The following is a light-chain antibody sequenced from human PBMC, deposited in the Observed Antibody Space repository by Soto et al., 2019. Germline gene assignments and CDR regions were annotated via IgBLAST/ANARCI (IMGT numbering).Light chain of an antibody. CDR1: TSDIGRCNY. J-gene: IGLJ2*01. CDR3: ASYTTSHTVV. Sequence: QSVLTQPASGSGSPGQAITISCTGTTSDIGRCNYVSWYQHHPAKAPKLMIYDVSNRPSGLSNRFSGSKAGNTASLIISGLQAEDEADYDCASYTTSHTVVFGGGTKLTVL. V-gene: IGLV2-14*03. CDR2: DVS.